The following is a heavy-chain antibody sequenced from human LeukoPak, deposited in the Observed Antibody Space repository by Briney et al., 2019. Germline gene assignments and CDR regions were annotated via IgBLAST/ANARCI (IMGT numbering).Heavy chain of an antibody. CDR1: GGSISSTSYY. J-gene: IGHJ5*02. D-gene: IGHD3-3*01. V-gene: IGHV4-30-4*08. CDR3: AREGRDFWSGSRGWFDP. CDR2: THYSGSS. Sequence: PSETLSLTCTVSGGSISSTSYYWVWIRQPPGKGLKWIAYTHYSGSSFYNPSLESRITISVDTSKNQFSLRLSSVTAADTAVYYCAREGRDFWSGSRGWFDPWGQGTLVTVSS.